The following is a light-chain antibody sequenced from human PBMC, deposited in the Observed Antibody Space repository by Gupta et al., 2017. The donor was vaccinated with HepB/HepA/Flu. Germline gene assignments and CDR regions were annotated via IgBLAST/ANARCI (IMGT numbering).Light chain of an antibody. CDR1: QSLLDSSNNKNY. J-gene: IGKJ2*04. Sequence: DIVMTQSPDSLTVSLGERATISCKSSQSLLDSSNNKNYLAWYQQRPGQPPKLLIYWASIRESGVPDRFGGSGSGTDFTLTISSLQAEDVAVYYCQQYYSTRSMCSFGQGTKLKIK. CDR3: QQYYSTRSMCS. V-gene: IGKV4-1*01. CDR2: WAS.